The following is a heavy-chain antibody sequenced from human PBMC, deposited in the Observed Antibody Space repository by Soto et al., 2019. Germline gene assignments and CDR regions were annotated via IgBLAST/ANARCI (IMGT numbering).Heavy chain of an antibody. D-gene: IGHD2-8*01. CDR3: ATKPNGLYYFDY. CDR2: IYSSGVT. Sequence: QVQLQESGPGLVQPSQTLSLTCTVSGGSISSAGYYWSWIRQHPGKGLEWIGYIYSSGVTYYDPSLKSRLTRSVDMSKNQFSLRLSSVTAADTAVYYCATKPNGLYYFDYWGQGALVTVSS. CDR1: GGSISSAGYY. V-gene: IGHV4-31*03. J-gene: IGHJ4*02.